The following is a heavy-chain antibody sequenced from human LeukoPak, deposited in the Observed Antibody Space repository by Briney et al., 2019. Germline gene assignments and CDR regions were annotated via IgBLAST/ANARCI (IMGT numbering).Heavy chain of an antibody. CDR1: GGSISSSSYY. V-gene: IGHV4-39*07. Sequence: SETLSLTCTVSGGSISSSSYYWGWIRQPPGKGLEWIGSIYYSGSTYYNPSLKSRVTISVDTSKNQFSLKLSSVTAADTAVYYCARLGAKPGPDSGSYYTVDYWGQGTLVTVSS. J-gene: IGHJ4*02. D-gene: IGHD3-10*01. CDR2: IYYSGST. CDR3: ARLGAKPGPDSGSYYTVDY.